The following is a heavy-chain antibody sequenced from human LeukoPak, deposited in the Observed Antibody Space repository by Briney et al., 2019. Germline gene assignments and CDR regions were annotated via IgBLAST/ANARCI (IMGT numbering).Heavy chain of an antibody. V-gene: IGHV4-34*01. CDR1: GGSFSGYY. CDR3: ARGIAAAYYFDY. CDR2: INHSGST. D-gene: IGHD6-13*01. J-gene: IGHJ4*02. Sequence: SETLSLTCAVYGGSFSGYYWSWIRQPPGKGLEWIGEINHSGSTNYNPSPKSRVTISVDTSKNQFSLKLSSVTAEDTAVYYCARGIAAAYYFDYWGQGTLVTVSS.